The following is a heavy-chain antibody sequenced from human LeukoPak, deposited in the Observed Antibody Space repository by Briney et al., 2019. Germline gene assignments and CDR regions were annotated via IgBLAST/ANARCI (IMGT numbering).Heavy chain of an antibody. CDR3: ARDTLHTAHFDY. V-gene: IGHV3-69-1*02. J-gene: IGHJ4*02. CDR1: GLMFSDYY. Sequence: TGGSLRLSCAASGLMFSDYYMSWIRQAPGKGLEWVSTVSASSDVHYSDSVKGRFTISRDNARNSLYLQMNSLRDEDTAVYYCARDTLHTAHFDYWGQGTLVTVSS. D-gene: IGHD5-18*01. CDR2: VSASSDV.